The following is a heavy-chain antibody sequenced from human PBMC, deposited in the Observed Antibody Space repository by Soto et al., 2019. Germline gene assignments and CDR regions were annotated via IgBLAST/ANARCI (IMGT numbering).Heavy chain of an antibody. J-gene: IGHJ4*02. CDR3: ARESEDLTSSFDY. Sequence: GGSLRLSCAASGFTFTRYSMNWVRQAPGKGLGWVSSISSTTNYTYYGDSMKGRFTISRDNAKNSLYLEMNSLRAEDTAVYYCARESEDLTSSFDYWGQGTLVTVSS. CDR2: ISSTTNYT. V-gene: IGHV3-21*06. CDR1: GFTFTRYS.